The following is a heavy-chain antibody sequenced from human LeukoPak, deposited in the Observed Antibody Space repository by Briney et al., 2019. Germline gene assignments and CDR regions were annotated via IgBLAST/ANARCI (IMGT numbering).Heavy chain of an antibody. CDR1: GFSVSDNY. CDR2: IYSDGMT. D-gene: IGHD5-24*01. J-gene: IGHJ3*01. Sequence: GGSLRLSCAASGFSVSDNYINWVRQAPGKGLEWVSIIYSDGMTYYGDSVKGRFTISRDNSKNTLYLQMNSLRTEDTAVYYCARDSPINFSRAFDVWGHGTMVTVFS. CDR3: ARDSPINFSRAFDV. V-gene: IGHV3-66*02.